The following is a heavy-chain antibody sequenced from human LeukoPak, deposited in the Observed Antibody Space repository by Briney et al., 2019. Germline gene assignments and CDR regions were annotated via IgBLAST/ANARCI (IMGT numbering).Heavy chain of an antibody. D-gene: IGHD6-13*01. CDR2: INHSGST. J-gene: IGHJ3*02. CDR1: GFTFSSYA. CDR3: ARGRSSSWYSLAAFDI. Sequence: GSLRLSCAASGFTFSSYAMSWIRQPPGKGLEWIGEINHSGSTNYNPSLKSRVTISVDTSKNQFSLKLSSVTAADTAVYYCARGRSSSWYSLAAFDIWGQGTMVTVSS. V-gene: IGHV4-34*01.